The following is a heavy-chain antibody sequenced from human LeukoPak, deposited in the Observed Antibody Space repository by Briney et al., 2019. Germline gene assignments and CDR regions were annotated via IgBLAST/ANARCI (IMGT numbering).Heavy chain of an antibody. J-gene: IGHJ4*02. CDR1: GFTFSSYS. CDR2: ISSSSSTI. D-gene: IGHD5-12*01. Sequence: GRSLRLSCAASGFTFSSYSMNWVRQAPGKGLEWVSYISSSSSTIYYADSVKGRFTISRDNAKNSLYLQMNSLRDEDTAVYYCARDTYYYRGVATTPFDYWGQGTLVTVSS. V-gene: IGHV3-48*02. CDR3: ARDTYYYRGVATTPFDY.